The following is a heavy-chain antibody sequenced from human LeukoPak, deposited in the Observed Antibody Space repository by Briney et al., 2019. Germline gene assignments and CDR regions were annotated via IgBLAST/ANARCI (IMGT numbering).Heavy chain of an antibody. Sequence: ASVKVSCKASGYTFTSYYMHWVRQAPGQGLEWMGIINPSGGSTSYAQKFQGRVTMTRDTSTSTVYMELSSLRSEDTAVYYCARRESIAARLDQPIDYWGQGTLVTVSS. CDR3: ARRESIAARLDQPIDY. CDR2: INPSGGST. D-gene: IGHD6-6*01. V-gene: IGHV1-46*01. CDR1: GYTFTSYY. J-gene: IGHJ4*02.